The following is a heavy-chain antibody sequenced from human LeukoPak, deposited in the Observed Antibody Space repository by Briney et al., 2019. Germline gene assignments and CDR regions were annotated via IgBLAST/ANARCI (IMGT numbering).Heavy chain of an antibody. CDR3: ARGRGSGSYSRPAGRRLSTYFDY. V-gene: IGHV4-39*01. CDR2: IYYSVST. J-gene: IGHJ4*02. D-gene: IGHD1-26*01. CDR1: GDSLSSSSSY. Sequence: PSETLSLTCTVSGDSLSSSSSYWGSIRQPPGKGLEWIGSIYYSVSTSYNPSLKSRVTISVDSSKNQFSLKLSSVTAADTAVYYCARGRGSGSYSRPAGRRLSTYFDYWGQGTLVTVSS.